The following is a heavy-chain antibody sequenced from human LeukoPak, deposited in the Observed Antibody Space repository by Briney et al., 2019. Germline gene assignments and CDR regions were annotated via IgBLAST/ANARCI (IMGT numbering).Heavy chain of an antibody. CDR1: GGTFSSYA. Sequence: SVKVSCKASGGTFSSYAISWVRQAPGQGLEWMGRIIPILGIANYAQKFQGRVTITADKSTSTAYMQLSSLRSEDTAVYYCARDPIAVTYYYYGMDVWGQGTTVTVSS. V-gene: IGHV1-69*04. CDR2: IIPILGIA. D-gene: IGHD6-19*01. CDR3: ARDPIAVTYYYYGMDV. J-gene: IGHJ6*02.